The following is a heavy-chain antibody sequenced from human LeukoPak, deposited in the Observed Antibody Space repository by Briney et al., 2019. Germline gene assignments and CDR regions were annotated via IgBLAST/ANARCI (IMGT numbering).Heavy chain of an antibody. J-gene: IGHJ4*02. V-gene: IGHV3-33*01. Sequence: PGGSLRLSCAASGFTFRSYGMHWVRPAPGKGLEWVAVIWYDGSNKYHADSVKGRFTISRDDAKNTLYLQMNSLRAEDTAIYYCARASYGSGSYYGPSDWGQGTLVTVSS. CDR1: GFTFRSYG. CDR2: IWYDGSNK. D-gene: IGHD3-10*01. CDR3: ARASYGSGSYYGPSD.